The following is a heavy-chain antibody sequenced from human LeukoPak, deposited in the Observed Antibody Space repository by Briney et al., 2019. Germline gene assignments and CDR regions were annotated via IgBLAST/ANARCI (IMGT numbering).Heavy chain of an antibody. CDR3: VKDGDSSSWHYYGMDV. CDR2: ISSSGFTI. V-gene: IGHV3-11*01. CDR1: GFTFSDYY. Sequence: GGSLRLSCAASGFTFSDYYMSWIRQAPGKGLEWVSYISSSGFTIYYADSVKGRFTISRDNAKNSLYLQMNSLRAEDTALYYCVKDGDSSSWHYYGMDVWGQGTTVTVSS. D-gene: IGHD6-13*01. J-gene: IGHJ6*02.